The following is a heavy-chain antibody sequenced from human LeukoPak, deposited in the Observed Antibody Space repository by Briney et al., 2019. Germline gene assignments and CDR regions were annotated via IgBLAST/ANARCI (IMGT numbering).Heavy chain of an antibody. CDR1: GFTFSSYS. Sequence: GGSLRLSCAASGFTFSSYSMNWVRLAPGKGLEWVSSISSSGSYIYYADSVKGRFTISRDNAKNSLYLQMNSLRAEDTAVYYCARDELHTGTYFPFDYWGQGTLVTVSS. J-gene: IGHJ4*02. D-gene: IGHD1-26*01. V-gene: IGHV3-21*01. CDR2: ISSSGSYI. CDR3: ARDELHTGTYFPFDY.